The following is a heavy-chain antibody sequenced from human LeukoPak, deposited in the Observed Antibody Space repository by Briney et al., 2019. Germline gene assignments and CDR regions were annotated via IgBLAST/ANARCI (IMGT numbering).Heavy chain of an antibody. V-gene: IGHV3-30*19. D-gene: IGHD6-13*01. J-gene: IGHJ5*02. CDR2: ISYEGSNK. CDR1: GFTFSSYG. Sequence: PGRSLRLSCAASGFTFSSYGMHWVRQAPGKGLEWVAVISYEGSNKYYADSVKGRFTISRDNSKNTLYLQMNSLRAEDTAVYYCARELSYSSSWYGWFDPWGQGTLVTVSS. CDR3: ARELSYSSSWYGWFDP.